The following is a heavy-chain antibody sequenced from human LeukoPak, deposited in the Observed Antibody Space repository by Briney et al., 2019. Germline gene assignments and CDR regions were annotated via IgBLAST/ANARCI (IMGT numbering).Heavy chain of an antibody. V-gene: IGHV2-70*11. CDR2: IDWDDDK. J-gene: IGHJ6*02. CDR3: ARTSAVGATTGYYGMDV. D-gene: IGHD1-26*01. CDR1: GGSVSGGSYY. Sequence: TLSLTCTVSGGSVSGGSYYWSWIRQPPGKALEWLARIDWDDDKYYSTSLKTRLTISKDTSKNQVVLTMTNMDPVDTATYYCARTSAVGATTGYYGMDVWGQGTTVTVSS.